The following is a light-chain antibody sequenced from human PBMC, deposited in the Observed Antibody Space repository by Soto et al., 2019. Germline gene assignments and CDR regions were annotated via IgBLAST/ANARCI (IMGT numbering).Light chain of an antibody. CDR2: DVN. CDR3: TSRTTSTTMK. CDR1: SSDVGAYNY. Sequence: QSVLTQPASVSGSPGQSITISCTGTSSDVGAYNYVSWYQQHPGKAPKLMIYDVNIRPSGVSNRFSGSKSGNTASLTISGLQAEDEADYYCTSRTTSTTMKFGGGTKVTVL. J-gene: IGLJ2*01. V-gene: IGLV2-14*01.